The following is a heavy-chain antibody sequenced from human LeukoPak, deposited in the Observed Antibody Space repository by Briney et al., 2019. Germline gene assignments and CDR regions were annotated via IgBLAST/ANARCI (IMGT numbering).Heavy chain of an antibody. Sequence: ASVKVSCKASGYTFTGYYMHWVRQALGQGLEWMGWINPNSGGTNYAQKFQGRVTMTRDTSISTAYMELSRLRSDGTAVYYCARMGGSSWSGTANYFDYWGQGTLVTVSS. CDR3: ARMGGSSWSGTANYFDY. D-gene: IGHD6-13*01. V-gene: IGHV1-2*02. CDR2: INPNSGGT. CDR1: GYTFTGYY. J-gene: IGHJ4*02.